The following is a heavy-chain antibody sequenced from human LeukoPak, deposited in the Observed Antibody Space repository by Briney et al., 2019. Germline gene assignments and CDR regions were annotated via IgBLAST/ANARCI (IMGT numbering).Heavy chain of an antibody. CDR3: ARDRPIVVVMGAFDI. V-gene: IGHV3-30*03. Sequence: GGSLRLSCAASGFTFSSYSMNWVRQAPGKGLEWVAVISYDGSNKYYADSVKGRFTISRDNSKNTLYLQMNSLRAEDTAVYYCARDRPIVVVMGAFDIWGQGTMVTVSS. CDR1: GFTFSSYS. CDR2: ISYDGSNK. D-gene: IGHD3-22*01. J-gene: IGHJ3*02.